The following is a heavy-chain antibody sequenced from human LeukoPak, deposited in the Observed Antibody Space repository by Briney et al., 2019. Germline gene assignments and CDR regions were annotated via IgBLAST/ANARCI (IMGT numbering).Heavy chain of an antibody. CDR2: IKQDGSEK. Sequence: PGGSLRLSCAASGFTFSSYWMSWVRQAPGKGLERVANIKQDGSEKYYVDSVKGRFTISRDNAKNSLYLQMNSLRAEDTAVYYCATLWHGSGSFLFDYWGQGTLVTVSS. D-gene: IGHD3-10*01. J-gene: IGHJ4*02. CDR1: GFTFSSYW. CDR3: ATLWHGSGSFLFDY. V-gene: IGHV3-7*01.